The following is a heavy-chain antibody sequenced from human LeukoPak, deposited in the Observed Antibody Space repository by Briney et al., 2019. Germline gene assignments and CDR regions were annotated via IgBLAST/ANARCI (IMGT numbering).Heavy chain of an antibody. CDR1: GFIFVDAW. V-gene: IGHV3-15*01. CDR2: IKIKTEGGTS. Sequence: PGESLRLSCVGSGFIFVDAWMSCVRQAPGKGLEWLGHIKIKTEGGTSVYAAPLKGRFTISRDDSKSTVYLQMNYLETADTAVYYCASYDGSVFWNGYPKTFDIWGQGTMVTVSS. CDR3: ASYDGSVFWNGYPKTFDI. D-gene: IGHD3-3*01. J-gene: IGHJ3*02.